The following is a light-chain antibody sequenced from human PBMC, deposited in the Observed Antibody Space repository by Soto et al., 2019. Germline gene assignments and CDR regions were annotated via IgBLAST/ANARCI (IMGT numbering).Light chain of an antibody. V-gene: IGLV3-21*02. CDR1: NIGSKS. J-gene: IGLJ2*01. CDR3: QVWDRSSDPVVV. Sequence: SYELTQPPSVSVAPGQTARITCGGNNIGSKSVHWYQQKPGQAPVLVVYDGSDRPSGIPERFSGSNSGNTATLTINRVEGVDEADYYCQVWDRSSDPVVVFGGGTKLTVL. CDR2: DGS.